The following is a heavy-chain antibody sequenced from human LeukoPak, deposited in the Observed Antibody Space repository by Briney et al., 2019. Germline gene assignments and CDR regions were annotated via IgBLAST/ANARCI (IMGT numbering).Heavy chain of an antibody. J-gene: IGHJ5*02. Sequence: PGRSLRLSCAASGFTFSSYGMHWVRQAPGKGLEWVAVIWYDGSNKYYADSVKGRFTISRDNSKNTLYLQRNSLRAEDTAVYYCARHWASNPKKDWFDPWGQGTLVTVSS. CDR1: GFTFSSYG. CDR2: IWYDGSNK. CDR3: ARHWASNPKKDWFDP. D-gene: IGHD3-16*01. V-gene: IGHV3-33*01.